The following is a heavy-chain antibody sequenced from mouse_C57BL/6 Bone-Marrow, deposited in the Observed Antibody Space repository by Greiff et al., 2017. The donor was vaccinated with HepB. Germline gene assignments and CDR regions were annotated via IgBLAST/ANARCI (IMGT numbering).Heavy chain of an antibody. CDR1: GYSITSGYY. Sequence: DVQLQESGPGLVKPSQSLSLTCSVTGYSITSGYYWNWIRQFPGNKLEWMGYISYDGSNNYNPSLKNRISITRDTSKNQFFLKLNPVTTEDTATYYCARGGSSSLYAMDYWGQGTSVTVSS. J-gene: IGHJ4*01. D-gene: IGHD1-1*01. V-gene: IGHV3-6*01. CDR3: ARGGSSSLYAMDY. CDR2: ISYDGSN.